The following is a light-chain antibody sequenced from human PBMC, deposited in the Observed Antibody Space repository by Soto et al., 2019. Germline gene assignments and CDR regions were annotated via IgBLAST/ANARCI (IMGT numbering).Light chain of an antibody. J-gene: IGKJ2*01. CDR2: GAS. Sequence: EIVMPQSPATLSVSPGERATLSCRASQSVSSNLAWYQQQPGQGPRLLLYGASTRSTGIPARFSGSGAGTDFTLTISSLQSEDFAVYYCQQSNSWPYTFGQGTKLEIK. V-gene: IGKV3-15*01. CDR3: QQSNSWPYT. CDR1: QSVSSN.